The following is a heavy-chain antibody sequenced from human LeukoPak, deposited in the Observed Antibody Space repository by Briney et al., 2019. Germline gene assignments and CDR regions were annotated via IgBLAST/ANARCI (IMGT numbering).Heavy chain of an antibody. J-gene: IGHJ4*02. V-gene: IGHV1-46*01. CDR1: GYTFTSNY. CDR3: ARDQEGFDY. CDR2: IYPRDGST. Sequence: ASVKVSCKASGYTFTSNYIHWVRQAPGQGLEWMGMIYPRDGSTSYAQKFQGRVTVTRDTSTNTVHMELSGLRFEDTAVYYCARDQEGFDYWGQGTLVTVSS.